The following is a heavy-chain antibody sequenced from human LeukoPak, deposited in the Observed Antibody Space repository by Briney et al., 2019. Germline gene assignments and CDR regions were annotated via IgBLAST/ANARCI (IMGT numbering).Heavy chain of an antibody. Sequence: SVKVSCKASGGTFSNYDINWVRQAPGQGLEWMGRIIPIFGTATYAQHFQGRVTITADRSTNTAYMEVNSLTSEDTAVYYCASAWHLGIVVVMLDYWGQGTLVTVSS. D-gene: IGHD3-22*01. J-gene: IGHJ4*02. CDR1: GGTFSNYD. V-gene: IGHV1-69*06. CDR2: IIPIFGTA. CDR3: ASAWHLGIVVVMLDY.